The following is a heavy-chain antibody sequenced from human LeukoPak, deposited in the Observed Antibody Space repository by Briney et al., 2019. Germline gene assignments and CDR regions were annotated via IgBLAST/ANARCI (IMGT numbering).Heavy chain of an antibody. CDR3: AKDQGDGYNWGAFGI. V-gene: IGHV3-30*18. CDR1: GFTFSSYG. CDR2: ISYDGSNK. Sequence: GGSLRLSCAASGFTFSSYGMHWVRQAPGKGLEWVAVISYDGSNKYYADSVKGRFTISRDNSKNTLYLQMNSLRAEDTAVYYCAKDQGDGYNWGAFGIWGQGTMVTVSS. J-gene: IGHJ3*02. D-gene: IGHD5-24*01.